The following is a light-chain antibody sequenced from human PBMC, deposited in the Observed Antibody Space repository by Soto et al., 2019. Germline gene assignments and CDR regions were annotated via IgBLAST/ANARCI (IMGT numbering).Light chain of an antibody. CDR1: QSVNTN. Sequence: ETVMTPSLATLAVSLGERATLSCRASQSVNTNLAWYQQKPGQAPRLLIYGASIRATGVPARFSGSGSGTDFTLTISSLQPEDFAVYFCQQYKNWLPVTFGGGTKV. CDR3: QQYKNWLPVT. V-gene: IGKV3-15*01. J-gene: IGKJ4*01. CDR2: GAS.